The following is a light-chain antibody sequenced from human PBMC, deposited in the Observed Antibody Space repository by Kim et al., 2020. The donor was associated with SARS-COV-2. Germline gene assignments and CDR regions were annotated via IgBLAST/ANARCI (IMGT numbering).Light chain of an antibody. V-gene: IGLV3-19*01. CDR2: NKD. Sequence: SSELTQDPAVSVALGQTGRITCQGNSLRNYHASWYQQRPGQAPVLVIYNKDNRPSGIPDRFSGSSSVDTASLTITGARAEDEADYYCNSRDTSGNLWVFGGGTQLTVL. CDR1: SLRNYH. J-gene: IGLJ3*02. CDR3: NSRDTSGNLWV.